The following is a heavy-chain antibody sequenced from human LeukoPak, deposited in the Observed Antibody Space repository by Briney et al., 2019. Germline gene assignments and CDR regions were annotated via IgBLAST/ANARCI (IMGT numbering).Heavy chain of an antibody. CDR1: GDSISSYY. CDR2: IYYSGST. CDR3: ARGLSAIVH. D-gene: IGHD2-21*02. V-gene: IGHV4-59*12. Sequence: SETLSLTCTVSGDSISSYYWSWIRQSPGKGLEWVGYIYYSGSTNYNPSLKSRVTISLDTSKNQFSLKLSSMTAADTAVYYCARGLSAIVHWGQGTLVTVSS. J-gene: IGHJ4*02.